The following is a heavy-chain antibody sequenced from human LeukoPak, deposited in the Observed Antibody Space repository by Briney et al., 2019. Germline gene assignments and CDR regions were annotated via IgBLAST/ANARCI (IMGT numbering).Heavy chain of an antibody. CDR3: VTVGMTSIWSYLRFDP. Sequence: PGGSLRLSCSFSGFIATSNYMAWVRQSPGKGLQWISFIYGGGNTLYADSVKGRFTISRDNSKNTLYLQMSSLRAEDTAVYYCVTVGMTSIWSYLRFDPRGQGTLVSVSS. CDR2: IYGGGNT. J-gene: IGHJ5*02. D-gene: IGHD1-26*01. V-gene: IGHV3-53*05. CDR1: GFIATSNY.